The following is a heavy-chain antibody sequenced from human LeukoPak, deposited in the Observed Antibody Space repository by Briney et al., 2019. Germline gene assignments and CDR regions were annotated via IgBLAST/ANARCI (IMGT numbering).Heavy chain of an antibody. D-gene: IGHD3-22*01. CDR1: GYTLTQLS. J-gene: IGHJ4*02. V-gene: IGHV1-24*01. Sequence: ASVKVSCKVSGYTLTQLSMHWVRQAPGNGREWMGGFDPEDGETIYAQKFQGRGTMTEDTSTDTAYMELSSMRSEDTAVYYCAVSLYYYDSSGTDYWGQGTLVTVSS. CDR3: AVSLYYYDSSGTDY. CDR2: FDPEDGET.